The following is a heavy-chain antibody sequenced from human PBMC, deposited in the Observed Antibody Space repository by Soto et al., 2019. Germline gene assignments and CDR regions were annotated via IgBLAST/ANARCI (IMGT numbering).Heavy chain of an antibody. V-gene: IGHV3-30*03. D-gene: IGHD4-17*01. CDR3: ARDGDTVTNFDY. Sequence: QVQLVESGGGVVQPGRSLRLSCAASGFTFSSYGMHWVRQAPGKGLEWVSVISYYGINKYYADSVKGRFASARDNSKTTLYLQMNSLRAEDTAVYYCARDGDTVTNFDYWGQGTLVTVSS. CDR1: GFTFSSYG. J-gene: IGHJ4*02. CDR2: ISYYGINK.